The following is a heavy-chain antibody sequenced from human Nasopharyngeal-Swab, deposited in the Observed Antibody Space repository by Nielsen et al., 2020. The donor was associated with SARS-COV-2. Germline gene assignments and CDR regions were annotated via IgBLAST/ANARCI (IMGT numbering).Heavy chain of an antibody. CDR2: ISSNSDTK. CDR3: ARDILGSSGWKHFDS. CDR1: GFTFSNFR. V-gene: IGHV3-48*01. J-gene: IGHJ4*02. D-gene: IGHD6-25*01. Sequence: GESLKISCAASGFTFSNFRMNWVRQAPGKGLEWVSCISSNSDTKYYADSVKGRFTVSRDNSKNTLFLQMNSLIIEDTAVYYCARDILGSSGWKHFDSWGQGTLVTVSS.